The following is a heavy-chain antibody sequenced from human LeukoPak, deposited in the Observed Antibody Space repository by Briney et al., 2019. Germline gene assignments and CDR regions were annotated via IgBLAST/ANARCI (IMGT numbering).Heavy chain of an antibody. V-gene: IGHV4-59*01. CDR2: IYYNGST. D-gene: IGHD3-3*01. CDR1: GGSISSYY. J-gene: IGHJ4*02. Sequence: SETLSLTCTVSGGSISSYYWSWIRQPPGKGLEWIGYIYYNGSTNYNPSLKSRVTISVDTSKNQFSLKLSSVTAADTAVYYCARALYDFWSGYYAYYFDYWGQGTLVAVSS. CDR3: ARALYDFWSGYYAYYFDY.